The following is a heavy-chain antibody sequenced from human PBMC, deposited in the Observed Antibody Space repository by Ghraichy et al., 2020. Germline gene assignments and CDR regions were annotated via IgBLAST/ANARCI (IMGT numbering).Heavy chain of an antibody. V-gene: IGHV1-24*01. Sequence: ASVKVSCKVSGYTLTELSIYWVRQAPGKGLEWMGGFDPEDGETIYAQKFQGRVTMTEDTSTDTVYMELSSLRSEDTAVYYCAADDRLAGTCHYYYGMDVWGQGTTVTVSS. CDR2: FDPEDGET. CDR3: AADDRLAGTCHYYYGMDV. J-gene: IGHJ6*02. D-gene: IGHD6-13*01. CDR1: GYTLTELS.